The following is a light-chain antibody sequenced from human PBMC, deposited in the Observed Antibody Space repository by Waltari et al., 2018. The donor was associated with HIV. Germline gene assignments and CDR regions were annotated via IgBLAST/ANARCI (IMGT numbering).Light chain of an antibody. CDR3: SSYTSSSTLV. Sequence: QSALTQPASVSGSPGQSITISCTGTTSDVGAYKYVSWYQQHPGKAPKLMSYEVSNRPSGVSNRFSGSKSGNTASLTISGLQAEDEADYFCSSYTSSSTLVCGSGTKVTVL. V-gene: IGLV2-14*01. CDR2: EVS. J-gene: IGLJ1*01. CDR1: TSDVGAYKY.